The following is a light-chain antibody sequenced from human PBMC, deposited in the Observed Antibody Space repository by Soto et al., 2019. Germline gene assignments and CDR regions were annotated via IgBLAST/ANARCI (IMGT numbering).Light chain of an antibody. CDR1: QTISSW. J-gene: IGKJ1*01. CDR3: QHYNSYSEA. CDR2: KAS. V-gene: IGKV1-5*03. Sequence: DIQMTHSPSTMSGSVGDTVNITCRASQTISSWLAWYQQKPGKAPKLLIYKASTLKSGVPSRFSGSGSGTEFTLTISRLQPDDFATYYCQHYNSYSEAFGQGTKV.